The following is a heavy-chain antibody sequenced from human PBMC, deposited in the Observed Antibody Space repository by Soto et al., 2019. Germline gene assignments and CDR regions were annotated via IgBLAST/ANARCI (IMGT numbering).Heavy chain of an antibody. CDR1: GFTFSSYA. CDR3: AKKGPTGEGYWYFDL. J-gene: IGHJ2*01. Sequence: GESLKISCAASGFTFSSYAMSWVRQAPGKGLEWVSAISGSGGSTYYADSVKGRFTISRDNSKNTLYLQMNSLRAEDTAVYYCAKKGPTGEGYWYFDLWGRGTLVTVSS. V-gene: IGHV3-23*01. CDR2: ISGSGGST. D-gene: IGHD7-27*01.